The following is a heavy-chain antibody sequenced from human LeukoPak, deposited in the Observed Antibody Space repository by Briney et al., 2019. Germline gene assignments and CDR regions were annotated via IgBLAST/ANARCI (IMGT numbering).Heavy chain of an antibody. CDR2: IKSKTDGGTT. J-gene: IGHJ3*02. CDR3: ATEGGSGSYYGDDAFDM. V-gene: IGHV3-15*01. CDR1: GFTFSNAW. Sequence: GGSLRLSCAASGFTFSNAWMNWVRQAPGKGLEWVGRIKSKTDGGTTDYAAPVKGRFTISRDDSKNTLSLQMNSLKTEDTAVYYCATEGGSGSYYGDDAFDMWGQGTMVTVSS. D-gene: IGHD3-10*01.